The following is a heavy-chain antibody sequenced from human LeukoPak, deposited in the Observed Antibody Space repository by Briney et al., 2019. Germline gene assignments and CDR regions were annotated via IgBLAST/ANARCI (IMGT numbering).Heavy chain of an antibody. D-gene: IGHD1-1*01. CDR2: IYSGGST. J-gene: IGHJ4*02. CDR3: ARGPAGYN. CDR1: GFIVSSNH. V-gene: IGHV3-53*01. Sequence: PGGSLRLSCAASGFIVSSNHMSWVRQAPGKGLEWVSVIYSGGSTDYADSVKGRFTISRDNSKNTLYLQMNSLRPEDTAVYHCARGPAGYNWGQGTLVTVSS.